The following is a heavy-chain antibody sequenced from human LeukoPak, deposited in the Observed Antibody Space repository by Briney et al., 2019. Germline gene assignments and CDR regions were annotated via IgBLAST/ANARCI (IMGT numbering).Heavy chain of an antibody. Sequence: PGGSLRLSCAASGFTFSSYGMSWVRQAPGKGLEWVSTISSSGGSTYYADSVKGRFTISRDNSKNTLYLQMNSLRAEDTAVYYCARRYCTSTSCSYFDYWGQGTLVTVSS. CDR3: ARRYCTSTSCSYFDY. V-gene: IGHV3-23*01. D-gene: IGHD2-2*01. CDR1: GFTFSSYG. CDR2: ISSSGGST. J-gene: IGHJ4*02.